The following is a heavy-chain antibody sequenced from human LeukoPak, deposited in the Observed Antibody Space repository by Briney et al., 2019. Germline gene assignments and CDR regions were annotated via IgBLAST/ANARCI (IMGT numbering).Heavy chain of an antibody. D-gene: IGHD4-17*01. V-gene: IGHV5-51*01. CDR3: AMRYDYGDYRGLPGSSYFDY. CDR2: IYPGDSDT. Sequence: GESLKISCKGSGYSFTSYWIGWVRQMPGKGLEWMGIIYPGDSDTRYSPSFQGQVTISADKSISTAYLQWSSLKASDTAMYYCAMRYDYGDYRGLPGSSYFDYWGQGTLVTVSS. J-gene: IGHJ4*02. CDR1: GYSFTSYW.